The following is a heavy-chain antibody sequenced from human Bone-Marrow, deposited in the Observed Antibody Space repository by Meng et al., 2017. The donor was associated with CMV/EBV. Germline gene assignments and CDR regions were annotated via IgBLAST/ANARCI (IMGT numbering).Heavy chain of an antibody. J-gene: IGHJ6*02. D-gene: IGHD6-19*01. V-gene: IGHV3-21*01. Sequence: GEYLKISCAASGFVFSNSNMNWVRQAPGKGLEWVSSISGASTYIYYAASVEGRFTISRDNAKHSVYLQMNSLRAEDTAIYYCAKEYHGQWLYYGMDVWGQGTTVTVSS. CDR1: GFVFSNSN. CDR2: ISGASTYI. CDR3: AKEYHGQWLYYGMDV.